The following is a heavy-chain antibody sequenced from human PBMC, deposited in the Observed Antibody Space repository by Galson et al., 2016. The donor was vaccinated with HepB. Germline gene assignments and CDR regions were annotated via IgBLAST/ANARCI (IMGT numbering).Heavy chain of an antibody. CDR1: GFTFNYD. Sequence: SLRLSCAGSGFTFNYDMNWVRQAPGRGLEWVSYINHISSHIYYAAAVRGRLTCSRVNAKNSLFREMNSLTAEDTALYFGARDQSAAARNGGMDYWGAGTMVTVSS. D-gene: IGHD6-13*01. CDR2: INHISSHI. V-gene: IGHV3-21*01. CDR3: ARDQSAAARNGGMDY. J-gene: IGHJ6*04.